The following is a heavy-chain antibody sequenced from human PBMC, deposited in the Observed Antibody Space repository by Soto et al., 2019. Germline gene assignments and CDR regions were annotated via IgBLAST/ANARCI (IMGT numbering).Heavy chain of an antibody. Sequence: GGSLRLSCAASGFTFSSYGMHWVRQAPGKGLEWVAVISYDGSNKYYADSVKGRFTISRDNSKNTLYLQMNSLRAEDTAVYYCAKDLGGNYDYYGMDVWGQGTTVTVSS. J-gene: IGHJ6*02. CDR3: AKDLGGNYDYYGMDV. D-gene: IGHD2-15*01. V-gene: IGHV3-30*18. CDR1: GFTFSSYG. CDR2: ISYDGSNK.